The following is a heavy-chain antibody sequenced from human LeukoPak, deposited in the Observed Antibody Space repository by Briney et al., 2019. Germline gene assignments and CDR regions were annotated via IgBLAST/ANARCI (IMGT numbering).Heavy chain of an antibody. CDR3: ASGEVGARKFYSDPFHY. D-gene: IGHD2-15*01. Sequence: GGSLRLSCAASGFTVSSNYMSWVREAPGKGLEWVSIIYSAGNTYYADSVRGRFTVSRDSSKNTVCLQMNSLRVEDTAVYYCASGEVGARKFYSDPFHYWGQGTLVTVSP. CDR2: IYSAGNT. CDR1: GFTVSSNY. V-gene: IGHV3-53*01. J-gene: IGHJ4*02.